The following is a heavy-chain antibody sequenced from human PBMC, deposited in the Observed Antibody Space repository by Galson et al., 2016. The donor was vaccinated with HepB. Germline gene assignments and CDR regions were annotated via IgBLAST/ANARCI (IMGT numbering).Heavy chain of an antibody. D-gene: IGHD6-19*01. CDR2: IYYSGST. CDR3: LRARYSSGLYNWCDP. J-gene: IGHJ5*02. Sequence: VTLSLTCTVSGGSISSYYWHWNRQPPGKRLEWIEYIYYSGSTNYNPSLKSRVTISVDTSKNQFSLKLLSVTAADTAVYSCLRARYSSGLYNWCDPWGQGTLVTVSS. V-gene: IGHV4-59*01. CDR1: GGSISSYY.